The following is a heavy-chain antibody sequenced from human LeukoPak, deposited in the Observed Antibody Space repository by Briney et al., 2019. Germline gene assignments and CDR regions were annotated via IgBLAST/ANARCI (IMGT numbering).Heavy chain of an antibody. Sequence: GGSLRLPCAASGFTFRSYSMNWVRQAPGKGLEWVSLISSSGSYIYYAGSVKGRFTISRDNAKNSLYLQMNSLRAEDTAVYYCAREYCSGGTCLPPTWGQGTLVTVSS. CDR1: GFTFRSYS. V-gene: IGHV3-21*01. J-gene: IGHJ5*02. CDR3: AREYCSGGTCLPPT. D-gene: IGHD2-15*01. CDR2: ISSSGSYI.